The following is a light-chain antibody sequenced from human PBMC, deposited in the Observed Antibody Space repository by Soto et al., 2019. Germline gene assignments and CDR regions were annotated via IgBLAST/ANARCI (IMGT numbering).Light chain of an antibody. CDR1: QGIRND. J-gene: IGKJ1*01. Sequence: IQMTQSPATLSASVRDRVTITCRASQGIRNDLGWYQQKPGKAPKLLIYAASSLQSGVPSRFSGSGSGTDFTLTISSLQPEDFATYYCLQDYNYPRTFGQGTKVDIK. CDR3: LQDYNYPRT. CDR2: AAS. V-gene: IGKV1-6*01.